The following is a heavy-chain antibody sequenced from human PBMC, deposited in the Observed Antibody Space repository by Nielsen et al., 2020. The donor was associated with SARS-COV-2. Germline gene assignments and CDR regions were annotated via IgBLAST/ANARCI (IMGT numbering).Heavy chain of an antibody. V-gene: IGHV3-7*01. CDR3: ARAFGEYCSSTSCYAEYYYYGMDV. CDR2: IKQDGSEK. J-gene: IGHJ6*02. D-gene: IGHD2-2*01. CDR1: GFTFSSYW. Sequence: GESLKISCAASGFTFSSYWMSWVRQAPGKGLEWVANIKQDGSEKYYVDSVKGRFTISRDNSKNTLYLQMGSLRAEDMAVYYCARAFGEYCSSTSCYAEYYYYGMDVWGQGTTVTVSS.